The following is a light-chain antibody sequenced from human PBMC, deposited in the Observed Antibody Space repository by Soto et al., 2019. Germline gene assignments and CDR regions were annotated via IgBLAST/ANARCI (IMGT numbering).Light chain of an antibody. CDR1: QSVLYIPTNKNY. J-gene: IGKJ4*01. CDR3: QQYFTTPRLG. Sequence: DILMTQSPDSLAVSLGERATTNCKSSQSVLYIPTNKNYLAWYQQKPGQPPKLLIYWASTRESGVPDRFSGSGSGTDFTLTISSLQAEDVAVYYCQQYFTTPRLGFGGGTKVDTK. CDR2: WAS. V-gene: IGKV4-1*01.